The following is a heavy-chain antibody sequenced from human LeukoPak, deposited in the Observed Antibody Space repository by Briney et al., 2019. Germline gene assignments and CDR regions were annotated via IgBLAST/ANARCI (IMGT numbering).Heavy chain of an antibody. V-gene: IGHV3-23*01. CDR3: AKEGTYYYDSSGPPQGFDP. CDR1: GFTFSSYA. CDR2: ISGSGGST. D-gene: IGHD3-22*01. Sequence: GGSLRLSCAASGFTFSSYAMSWVRQAPGKGLEWVSAISGSGGSTYYADSVKGRFTISRDNSKNTLYLQMNSLRAEDTAVYYCAKEGTYYYDSSGPPQGFDPWGQGTLVTVSS. J-gene: IGHJ5*02.